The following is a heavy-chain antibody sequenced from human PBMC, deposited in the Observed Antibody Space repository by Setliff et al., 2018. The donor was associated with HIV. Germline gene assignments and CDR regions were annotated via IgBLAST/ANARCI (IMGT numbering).Heavy chain of an antibody. Sequence: GGSLRLSCAASGFTFSTYAMSWVRQAPGKGLEWVSVISGSGTTTYYADSVKGRFTISRDNSKNTVYLQMNSLRAEDTAVYYCARAEFYYDLPHYNYFMDVWGKGTTVTVSS. V-gene: IGHV3-23*01. CDR2: ISGSGTTT. D-gene: IGHD3-22*01. J-gene: IGHJ6*03. CDR3: ARAEFYYDLPHYNYFMDV. CDR1: GFTFSTYA.